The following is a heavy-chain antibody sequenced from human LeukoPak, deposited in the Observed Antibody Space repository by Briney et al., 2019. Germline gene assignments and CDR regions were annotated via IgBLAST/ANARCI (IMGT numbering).Heavy chain of an antibody. CDR3: ARGGGVPAASYFYAMDV. CDR1: GFTFSSYA. J-gene: IGHJ6*04. D-gene: IGHD2-2*01. Sequence: GGSLRLSCAASGFTFSSYAMNWVRQAPGKGLEWEAVISYDGSNKHYADSVKGRFTISRDDSKSTLYLQMNSLRPEDTAVYYCARGGGVPAASYFYAMDVWGKGTTVTVSS. V-gene: IGHV3-30*04. CDR2: ISYDGSNK.